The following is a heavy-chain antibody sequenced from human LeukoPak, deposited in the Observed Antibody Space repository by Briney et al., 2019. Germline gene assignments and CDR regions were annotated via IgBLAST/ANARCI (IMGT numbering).Heavy chain of an antibody. CDR1: GGSISSYY. Sequence: PSETLSLTCTVSGGSISSYYWSWIRQPPGKGLEWIGYIYYSGSTNCNPSLKSRVTISVDTSKNQFSLKLSSVTAADTAVYYCARGYSGYDSRGEAFDMWGQGTMVTVSS. D-gene: IGHD5-12*01. J-gene: IGHJ3*02. V-gene: IGHV4-59*01. CDR3: ARGYSGYDSRGEAFDM. CDR2: IYYSGST.